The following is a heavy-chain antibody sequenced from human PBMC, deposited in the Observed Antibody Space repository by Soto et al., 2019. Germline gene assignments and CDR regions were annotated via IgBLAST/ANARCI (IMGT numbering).Heavy chain of an antibody. CDR3: ARSSGYYYVDY. D-gene: IGHD3-22*01. V-gene: IGHV1-3*01. Sequence: QVQLVQSGAEVKKPGASVTVSCKASGYTFTSYAMHLVRQAPGQRPEWMGWINAGNGNTKYSQKFQGRVTITRDTSASTAYLELTSLRSEEPAVYYCARSSGYYYVDYWGQGTLVTVSS. CDR2: INAGNGNT. CDR1: GYTFTSYA. J-gene: IGHJ4*02.